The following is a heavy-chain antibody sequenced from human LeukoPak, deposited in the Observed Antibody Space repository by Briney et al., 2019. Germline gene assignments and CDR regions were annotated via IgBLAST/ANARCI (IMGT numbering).Heavy chain of an antibody. D-gene: IGHD1-26*01. CDR1: GDSISSGS. V-gene: IGHV4-59*01. CDR3: ARILVVATDYFDY. Sequence: PSETLSLTCTVSGDSISSGSWSWIRQPPGKGLEWIGYIYYSGSTSYNPSLKSRVTISVDTSKNHFSLKLSSVTAADTAVYYCARILVVATDYFDYWGQGALVTVSS. J-gene: IGHJ4*02. CDR2: IYYSGST.